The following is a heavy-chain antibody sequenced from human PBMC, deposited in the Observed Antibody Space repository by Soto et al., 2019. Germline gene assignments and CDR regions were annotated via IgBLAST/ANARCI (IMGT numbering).Heavy chain of an antibody. CDR1: GFTFSNYW. J-gene: IGHJ4*02. V-gene: IGHV3-74*01. CDR2: INFDGGST. CDR3: ARAAFLDY. D-gene: IGHD3-3*01. Sequence: PGGSLRLSCAASGFTFSNYWMHWVRQAPGKGLVWVSRINFDGGSTSYADYVKGRFTISRDNAKNTLYLQMNSLRAEDKAVYYCARAAFLDYWAQATLVPVSS.